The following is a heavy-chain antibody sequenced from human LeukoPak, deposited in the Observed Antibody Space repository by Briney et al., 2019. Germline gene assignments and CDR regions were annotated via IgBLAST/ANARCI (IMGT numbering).Heavy chain of an antibody. CDR3: ARDGGIAVAAPFDY. J-gene: IGHJ4*02. Sequence: GGSLRLSCAASGFTFSSYWMHWVRQAPGKGLVWVSHIKSDGSSTTYADSVKGRFTISRDNAKNTLYLQMNSLRAEDTAVYFCARDGGIAVAAPFDYCGQGTLVTVSS. V-gene: IGHV3-74*01. D-gene: IGHD6-19*01. CDR2: IKSDGSST. CDR1: GFTFSSYW.